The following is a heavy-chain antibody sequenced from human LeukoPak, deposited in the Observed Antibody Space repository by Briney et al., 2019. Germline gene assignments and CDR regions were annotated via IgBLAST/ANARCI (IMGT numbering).Heavy chain of an antibody. CDR1: GGSISGYY. CDR3: ARGRRQRQWLAQGSSYYYYGMDV. Sequence: SETLSLTCNVFGGSISGYYWSWIRQPPGKGLEWIGEINHSGSTNYNPSLKSRVTISVDTSKNQFSLKLSSVTAADTAVYYCARGRRQRQWLAQGSSYYYYGMDVWGQGTTVTVSS. CDR2: INHSGST. J-gene: IGHJ6*02. V-gene: IGHV4-34*01. D-gene: IGHD6-19*01.